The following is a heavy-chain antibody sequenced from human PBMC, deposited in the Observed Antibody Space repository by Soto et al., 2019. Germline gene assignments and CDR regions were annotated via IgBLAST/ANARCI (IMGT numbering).Heavy chain of an antibody. D-gene: IGHD5-18*01. J-gene: IGHJ6*02. CDR2: INHSGST. V-gene: IGHV4-34*01. CDR3: EREGGVVMVSGGADV. CDR1: GGSFSGYY. Sequence: SETLSLTCAVYGGSFSGYYWSWIRQPPGKGLEWIGEINHSGSTNYNPSLKSRVTISVDTSKNQFSLKLSSVTAADTAVYYCEREGGVVMVSGGADVWGQGTTVTVSS.